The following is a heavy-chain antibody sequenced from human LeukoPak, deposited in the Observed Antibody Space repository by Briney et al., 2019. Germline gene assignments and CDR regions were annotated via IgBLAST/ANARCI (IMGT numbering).Heavy chain of an antibody. D-gene: IGHD3-22*01. CDR1: GITFSRHV. V-gene: IGHV3-21*01. Sequence: GGSLRLSCAASGITFSRHVMNWVRQAPGKGLEWISSISSGSIYAHYSDSVEGRFSISRDDANSFLYLQMSSLRAEDTAVYYCARESYDRSGNYPRDFDSWGQGTLVTVSS. CDR2: ISSGSIYA. J-gene: IGHJ4*02. CDR3: ARESYDRSGNYPRDFDS.